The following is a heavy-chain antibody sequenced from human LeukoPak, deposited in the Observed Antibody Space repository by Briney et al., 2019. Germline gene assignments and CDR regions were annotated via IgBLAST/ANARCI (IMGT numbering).Heavy chain of an antibody. Sequence: GESLKISCKGSGYSFATYWIAWVRQMPGKGLEWIGVIYPVDSDTRYSPSFQGQVTISVDKSTSPAYLQWSSLKASDTAMYYCARTNYYETSGWASGLSPFDMWGRGTMVTVSS. CDR2: IYPVDSDT. J-gene: IGHJ3*02. CDR3: ARTNYYETSGWASGLSPFDM. CDR1: GYSFATYW. D-gene: IGHD3-22*01. V-gene: IGHV5-51*01.